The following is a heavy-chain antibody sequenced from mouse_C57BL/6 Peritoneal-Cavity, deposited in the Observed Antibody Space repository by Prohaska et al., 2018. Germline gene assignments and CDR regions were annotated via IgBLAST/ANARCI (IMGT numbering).Heavy chain of an antibody. V-gene: IGHV11-2*01. CDR1: GFTFSGFW. Sequence: EVQLLETGGGLVQPGGSRGLSCEGSGFTFSGFWMSWVRQTPGKTLEWIGDSNFYGSAIKYAPSIKDRFTIFRDNDKSTLYLQMSNVRSEDTATYFCMRYGNYWYFDVWGTGTTVTVSS. J-gene: IGHJ1*03. CDR3: MRYGNYWYFDV. CDR2: SNFYGSAI. D-gene: IGHD2-1*01.